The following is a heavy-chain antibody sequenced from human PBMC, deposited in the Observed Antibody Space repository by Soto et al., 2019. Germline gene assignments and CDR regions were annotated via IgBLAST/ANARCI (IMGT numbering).Heavy chain of an antibody. Sequence: ASVKVSCKASGGTFSSYAISWVRQAPGQGLEWMGGIIPIFGIANYAQKFQGRVTITADKSTSTAYMELSSLRSEDTAVYYCARFGGVTRKPHWYYYYYMDVWGKGTTVTVSS. CDR3: ARFGGVTRKPHWYYYYYMDV. J-gene: IGHJ6*03. V-gene: IGHV1-69*10. D-gene: IGHD3-16*01. CDR1: GGTFSSYA. CDR2: IIPIFGIA.